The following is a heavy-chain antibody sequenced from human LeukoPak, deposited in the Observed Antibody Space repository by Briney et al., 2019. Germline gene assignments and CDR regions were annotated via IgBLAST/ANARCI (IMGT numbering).Heavy chain of an antibody. CDR3: AREGLRFDWFLGAFDI. CDR2: ISGRSGTT. D-gene: IGHD3-9*01. V-gene: IGHV3-23*01. Sequence: PGGSLRLSCVASGFTFTSSAMSWVRQAPGKGLEWVSAISGRSGTTYYADSVKGRFTISRDNSKNTLYLQMNSLRAEDTALYYCAREGLRFDWFLGAFDIWGQGTMVTVSS. CDR1: GFTFTSSA. J-gene: IGHJ3*02.